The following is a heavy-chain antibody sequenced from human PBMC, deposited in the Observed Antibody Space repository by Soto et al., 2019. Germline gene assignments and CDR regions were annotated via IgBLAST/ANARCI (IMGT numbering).Heavy chain of an antibody. CDR3: AIDESDDYVWGSFPP. J-gene: IGHJ1*01. CDR2: IMPSSDTP. Sequence: SVKVSCKTSGGTFSNFGISWVRQAPGQGLEWMGGIMPSSDTPNNAQRFQGRIIISADESTSTAYMELSSLRSEDTAVYYCAIDESDDYVWGSFPPWGQGTPVTVSS. D-gene: IGHD3-16*01. CDR1: GGTFSNFG. V-gene: IGHV1-69*13.